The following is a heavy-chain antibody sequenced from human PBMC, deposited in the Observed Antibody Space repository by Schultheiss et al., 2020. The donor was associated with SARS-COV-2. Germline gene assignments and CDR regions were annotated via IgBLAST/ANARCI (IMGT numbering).Heavy chain of an antibody. CDR3: ARHSSYYDSSGYYSAFLIDY. V-gene: IGHV4-34*01. Sequence: SETLSLTCAVYGGSFSGYYWSWIRQPPGKGLEWIGEINHSGSTYYNPSLKSRVTISVDTSKNQFSLKLSSVTAADTAVYYCARHSSYYDSSGYYSAFLIDYWGQGTLVTVSS. J-gene: IGHJ4*02. CDR1: GGSFSGYY. CDR2: INHSGST. D-gene: IGHD3-22*01.